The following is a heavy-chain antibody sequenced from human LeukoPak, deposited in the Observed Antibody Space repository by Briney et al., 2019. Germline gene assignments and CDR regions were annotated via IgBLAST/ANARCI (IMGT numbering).Heavy chain of an antibody. CDR2: ISGSTGRT. Sequence: GGTLRLSCAASGFTFSSYGMSWVRQAPGKGLEWVSAISGSTGRTYYADSVKGRFTISRDNSKNTLYLQMNSLRAEDTAVYYCAKDFNRADGDYFDYWGQGTLVTVSS. J-gene: IGHJ4*02. V-gene: IGHV3-23*01. CDR3: AKDFNRADGDYFDY. D-gene: IGHD4-17*01. CDR1: GFTFSSYG.